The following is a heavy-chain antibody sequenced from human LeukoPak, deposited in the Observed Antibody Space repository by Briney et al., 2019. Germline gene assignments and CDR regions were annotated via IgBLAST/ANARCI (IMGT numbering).Heavy chain of an antibody. Sequence: ASVKVSCKASGYTFTSCFIHWVRQAPGQGLEWMGVINPSGGSTSYAQKFQGRVTMTRDTSTSTVSMELSSLRFEDTAVYYCARDGLGYCSSTSCYRPMDVWGQGTTVTVSS. V-gene: IGHV1-46*01. D-gene: IGHD2-2*01. CDR1: GYTFTSCF. CDR2: INPSGGST. J-gene: IGHJ6*02. CDR3: ARDGLGYCSSTSCYRPMDV.